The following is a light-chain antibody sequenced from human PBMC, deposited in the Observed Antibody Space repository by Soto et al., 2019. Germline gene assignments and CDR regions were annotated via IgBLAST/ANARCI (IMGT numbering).Light chain of an antibody. V-gene: IGLV2-23*02. CDR3: CSFGGSGTI. Sequence: QSALTQPASVSGSPGQSITISCNGTSSDIGSYNLVSWYQQHPGKAPKLMIYEVSKRPSGVSNRFSGSKSGNTASLTISGLQAEDEAEYYCCSFGGSGTIFGGGTKLTVL. J-gene: IGLJ2*01. CDR1: SSDIGSYNL. CDR2: EVS.